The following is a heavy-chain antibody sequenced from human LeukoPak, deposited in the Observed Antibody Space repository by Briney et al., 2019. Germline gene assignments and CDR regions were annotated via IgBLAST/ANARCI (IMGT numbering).Heavy chain of an antibody. CDR3: ARVADESFDP. V-gene: IGHV4-59*01. Sequence: SETLSLTCTVSGGSISSYYWSWIRQPPGKGLEWIGYIYHSGSTKYNPSLKSRVTISVDTSKNQFSLKMSSVTAADTAVYYCARVADESFDPWGQGTLVTVSS. CDR2: IYHSGST. J-gene: IGHJ5*02. CDR1: GGSISSYY.